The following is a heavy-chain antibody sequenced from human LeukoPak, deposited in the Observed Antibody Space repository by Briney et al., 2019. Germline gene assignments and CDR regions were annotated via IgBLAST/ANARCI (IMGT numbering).Heavy chain of an antibody. CDR3: ARGPPPDFDC. J-gene: IGHJ4*02. V-gene: IGHV4-59*12. Sequence: SETLSLTCTVSGGSISSYYWSWIRQPPGKGLEWIGYIYHSGSTYYNPSPKSRVTISVDKSKNQFSLKLSSVTAADTAVYYCARGPPPDFDCWGQGTLVTVSS. CDR2: IYHSGST. CDR1: GGSISSYY.